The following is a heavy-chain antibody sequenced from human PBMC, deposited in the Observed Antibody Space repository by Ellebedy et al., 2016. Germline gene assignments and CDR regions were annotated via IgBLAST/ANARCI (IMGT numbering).Heavy chain of an antibody. D-gene: IGHD3-9*01. V-gene: IGHV3-23*01. CDR2: ISGSGGST. CDR1: GFTFSSYA. J-gene: IGHJ4*02. CDR3: ARAPSTVYDILSTG. Sequence: GGSLRLXXAASGFTFSSYAMSWVRQAPGKGLEWVSAISGSGGSTYYADSVKGRFTISRDNAKNSLYLQMNSLRAEDTAVYYCARAPSTVYDILSTGWGQGTLVTVSS.